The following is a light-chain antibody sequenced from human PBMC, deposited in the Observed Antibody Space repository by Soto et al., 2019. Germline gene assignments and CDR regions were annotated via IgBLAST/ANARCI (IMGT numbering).Light chain of an antibody. CDR2: EVS. J-gene: IGLJ2*01. V-gene: IGLV2-14*01. CDR1: SSDVGNYNY. Sequence: QSALTQPASVSGSPGQSITISCTGTSSDVGNYNYVSWYQQHPGKALKLMIYEVSNRPSGVSNRFSGSKSGNTASLTISGLQVEDEAEYYCRSYTSKNTHMIFGGGTKLTVL. CDR3: RSYTSKNTHMI.